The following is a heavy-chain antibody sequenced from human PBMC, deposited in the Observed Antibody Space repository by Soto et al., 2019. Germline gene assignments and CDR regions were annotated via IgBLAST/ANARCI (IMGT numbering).Heavy chain of an antibody. Sequence: PGGSLRLSCAASGFTFSSYAMSWVRQAPGRGLEWVSAISGSGGSTYYADSVKGRFTISRDNSKNTLYLQMNSLRAEDTAVYYCAKDPSRDGYKIDNDAFDIWGQGTMVTVSS. V-gene: IGHV3-23*01. CDR3: AKDPSRDGYKIDNDAFDI. CDR2: ISGSGGST. J-gene: IGHJ3*02. CDR1: GFTFSSYA. D-gene: IGHD5-12*01.